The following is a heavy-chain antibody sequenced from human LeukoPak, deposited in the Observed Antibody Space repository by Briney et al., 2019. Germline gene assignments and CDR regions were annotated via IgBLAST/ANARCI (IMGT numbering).Heavy chain of an antibody. V-gene: IGHV5-51*01. D-gene: IGHD2-15*01. CDR3: ARLGGRYCSGGSCYPTFTFDY. J-gene: IGHJ4*02. CDR2: IYPGDSDI. Sequence: GESLKISCKGSGYTFTRYWIGWVRQMPGKGLEWVGIIYPGDSDIRYSPSFQGQVTISADKSISTAYLQWSSLKASDTAMYYCARLGGRYCSGGSCYPTFTFDYWGQGTLVTVSS. CDR1: GYTFTRYW.